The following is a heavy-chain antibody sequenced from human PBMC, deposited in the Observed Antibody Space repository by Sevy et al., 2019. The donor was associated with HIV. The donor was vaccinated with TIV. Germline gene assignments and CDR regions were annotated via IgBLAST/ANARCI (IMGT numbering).Heavy chain of an antibody. CDR2: INHSGST. J-gene: IGHJ5*02. Sequence: SETLSLTCAVYGGPFSGYYWSWIRQPPGKGLEWIGEINHSGSTNYNPSLKSRVTISVDTSKNQFSLKLSSVTAADTAVYYCARSWHYDFWSGYYTRTTDNWFDPWGQGTLVTVSS. D-gene: IGHD3-3*01. V-gene: IGHV4-34*01. CDR1: GGPFSGYY. CDR3: ARSWHYDFWSGYYTRTTDNWFDP.